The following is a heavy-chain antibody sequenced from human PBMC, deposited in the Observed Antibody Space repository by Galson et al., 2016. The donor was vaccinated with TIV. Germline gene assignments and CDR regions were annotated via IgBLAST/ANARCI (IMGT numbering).Heavy chain of an antibody. Sequence: PALVKPTQTLTLTCTFSGFSLNTDGMCVNWIRQPPGKALEWLARIDWDDDKSYTSSLKTRLTISKDTSKNQVVLTMTNMDPVDTATYYCARISGYYDNFGHYIPRSFDYWGQGTLVTVSS. CDR3: ARISGYYDNFGHYIPRSFDY. D-gene: IGHD3-22*01. J-gene: IGHJ4*02. V-gene: IGHV2-70*11. CDR1: GFSLNTDGMC. CDR2: IDWDDDK.